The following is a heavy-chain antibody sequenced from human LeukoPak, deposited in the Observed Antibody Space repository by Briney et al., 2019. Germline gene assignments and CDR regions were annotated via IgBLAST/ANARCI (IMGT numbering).Heavy chain of an antibody. J-gene: IGHJ4*02. Sequence: GGSLRLSCAASGFTFSSYSMNWVRQAPGKGLEWVSYISSSSSTIYYADSVKGRFTISRDNAKNSLYLQMNSLRAEDTAVYYCAREGDDSSGSYYDYWGQGTLVTVSS. CDR2: ISSSSSTI. CDR3: AREGDDSSGSYYDY. V-gene: IGHV3-48*01. D-gene: IGHD3-22*01. CDR1: GFTFSSYS.